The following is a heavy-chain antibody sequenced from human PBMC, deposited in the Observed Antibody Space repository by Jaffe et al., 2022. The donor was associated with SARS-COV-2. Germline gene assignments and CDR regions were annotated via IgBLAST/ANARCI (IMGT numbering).Heavy chain of an antibody. J-gene: IGHJ4*02. D-gene: IGHD2-8*01. CDR2: ITRDGTST. Sequence: EVQLLESGGGLVQPGGSLRLSCAASGFTFSSYAMSWVRQAPGEGLEWVSVITRDGTSTYYADSVKGRFTISRDNSKNTLFLQMNSLRAEDTAVYYCAKDYRFPGLGVPLLDYWGQGTLVTVSS. V-gene: IGHV3-23*01. CDR3: AKDYRFPGLGVPLLDY. CDR1: GFTFSSYA.